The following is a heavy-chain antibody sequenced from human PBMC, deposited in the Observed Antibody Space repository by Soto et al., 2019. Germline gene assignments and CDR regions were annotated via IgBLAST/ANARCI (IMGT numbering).Heavy chain of an antibody. CDR3: ARVYDFWSGYLTDYGMDV. CDR1: GFTFSSYW. Sequence: VQLVESGGGLVQPGGSLRLSCAASGFTFSSYWMSWVRQAPGKGLEWVANIKQDGSEKYYVDSVKGRFTISRDNAKNSLYLQMNSLRAEDTAVYYCARVYDFWSGYLTDYGMDVWGQGTTVTVSS. D-gene: IGHD3-3*01. CDR2: IKQDGSEK. J-gene: IGHJ6*02. V-gene: IGHV3-7*05.